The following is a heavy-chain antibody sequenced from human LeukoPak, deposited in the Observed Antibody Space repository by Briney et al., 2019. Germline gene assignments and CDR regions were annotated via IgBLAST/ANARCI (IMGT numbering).Heavy chain of an antibody. J-gene: IGHJ1*01. Sequence: ASVKVSCKASGYTFTSYAMNWVRQAPGQGLEWMGWINTDTGNPTYAQGFTGRFVFSLDTSVSTAYLQISSLKAEDTAVYYCARVGPPTPTIATAGTGYFQHWGQGTLVTVSS. V-gene: IGHV7-4-1*02. CDR2: INTDTGNP. D-gene: IGHD6-13*01. CDR1: GYTFTSYA. CDR3: ARVGPPTPTIATAGTGYFQH.